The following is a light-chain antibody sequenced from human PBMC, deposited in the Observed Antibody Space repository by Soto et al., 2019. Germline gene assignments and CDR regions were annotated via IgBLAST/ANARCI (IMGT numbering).Light chain of an antibody. CDR1: QSVNSN. J-gene: IGKJ2*01. V-gene: IGKV3-15*01. Sequence: EIVMTQSPATLSVSPGERATLSCRASQSVNSNLAWYQQKPGQAPRLLIYGASTRATGIPARFSGSGSGTEFTLTISSLQSEDFAVYHCQQYNNWPYTFGQGTKLEIK. CDR2: GAS. CDR3: QQYNNWPYT.